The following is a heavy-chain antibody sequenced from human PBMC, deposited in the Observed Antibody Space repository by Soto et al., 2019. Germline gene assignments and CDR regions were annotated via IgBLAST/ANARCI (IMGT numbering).Heavy chain of an antibody. CDR3: ARLGAYYQSLDP. CDR2: INPSGGST. CDR1: GYTFTSYY. V-gene: IGHV1-46*01. J-gene: IGHJ5*02. Sequence: ASVKVSCKASGYTFTSYYMHWVRQAPGQGLEWMGKINPSGGSTSYAQKFQGRVTMTRDTSTSTVYMELSSVTAADTAVYYCARLGAYYQSLDPWGPGTLVTVSS. D-gene: IGHD2-21*01.